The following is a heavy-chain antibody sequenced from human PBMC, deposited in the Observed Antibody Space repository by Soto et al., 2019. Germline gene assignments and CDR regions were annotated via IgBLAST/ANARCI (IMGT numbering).Heavy chain of an antibody. CDR3: ARDGGPIYYGMDC. CDR2: ILYSGTT. Sequence: SETLSLTCTVSGDSIKRDDYYWSWIRQPPGKGLEWIGYILYSGTTYYNPSLKSRLIISLDTSKNQFSLNLTSVTAADTAVYYCARDGGPIYYGMDCSGQGTTVRVYS. CDR1: GDSIKRDDYY. J-gene: IGHJ6*02. D-gene: IGHD3-10*01. V-gene: IGHV4-30-4*01.